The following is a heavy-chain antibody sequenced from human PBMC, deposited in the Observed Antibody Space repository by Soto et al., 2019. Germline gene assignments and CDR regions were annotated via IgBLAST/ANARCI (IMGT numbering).Heavy chain of an antibody. Sequence: TLSLTCTVSGGSISSGGYYWSCIRQHPGKGLEWIGYIYYSGSTYYNPSLKSRVTISVDTSKNQFSLKLSSVTAADTAVYYCASVRYDYDSSGYSNCDYWGHGTLVTVSS. V-gene: IGHV4-31*03. CDR1: GGSISSGGYY. CDR2: IYYSGST. J-gene: IGHJ4*01. D-gene: IGHD3-22*01. CDR3: ASVRYDYDSSGYSNCDY.